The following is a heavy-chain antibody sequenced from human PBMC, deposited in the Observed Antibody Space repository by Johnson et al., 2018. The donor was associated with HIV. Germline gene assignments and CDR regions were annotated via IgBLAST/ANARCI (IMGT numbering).Heavy chain of an antibody. V-gene: IGHV3-30-3*01. D-gene: IGHD1-26*01. Sequence: QMLLVESGGGVVQPGRSLRLSCAASGFTFSTYAMHWVRQAPGKGLEWVAVISYDGSNKYYADSVKGRFTISRDNSKNTLFLQMDSLRADDTAVYYCAREGVSGSYYDAFDLWGQGTMVTVSS. CDR3: AREGVSGSYYDAFDL. CDR2: ISYDGSNK. CDR1: GFTFSTYA. J-gene: IGHJ3*01.